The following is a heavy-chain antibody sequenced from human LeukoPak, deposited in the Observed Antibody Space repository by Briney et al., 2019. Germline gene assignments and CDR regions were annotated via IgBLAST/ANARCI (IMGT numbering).Heavy chain of an antibody. CDR1: GFTFSSYG. Sequence: GGSLRLSCAASGFTFSSYGMSWVRQAPGKGLEWVSVISGSGGSTYYADSVKGRFTISRDNSKNTLYLQMNSLRAEDTALYYCAKDFSAHILTGHNWFDPWGQGTLVTVSS. CDR3: AKDFSAHILTGHNWFDP. D-gene: IGHD3-9*01. CDR2: ISGSGGST. V-gene: IGHV3-23*01. J-gene: IGHJ5*02.